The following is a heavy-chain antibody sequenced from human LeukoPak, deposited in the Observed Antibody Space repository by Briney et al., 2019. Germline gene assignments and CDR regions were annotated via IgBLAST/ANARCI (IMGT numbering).Heavy chain of an antibody. J-gene: IGHJ4*02. Sequence: GGSLRLSCAASGFTVSSNYMSWVCQAPGKGLEWVSVIYSGGSTYYADSVNGRFTISRDNSKNTQYLQMNSLRAEDTAVYYCARVKWGAAAGYYFAYWGQGTLVTVSS. CDR2: IYSGGST. CDR3: ARVKWGAAAGYYFAY. V-gene: IGHV3-66*01. D-gene: IGHD6-13*01. CDR1: GFTVSSNY.